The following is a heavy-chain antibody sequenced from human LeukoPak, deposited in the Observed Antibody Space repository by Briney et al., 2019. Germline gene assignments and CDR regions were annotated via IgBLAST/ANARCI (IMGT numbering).Heavy chain of an antibody. D-gene: IGHD2-2*01. CDR2: ISAYNGNT. J-gene: IGHJ4*02. V-gene: IGHV1-18*01. CDR3: AKDKGASPDAILYYFDY. CDR1: GYTFTSYG. Sequence: ASVKVSCKASGYTFTSYGNSWVRQAPGQGLEWVGWISAYNGNTNYAQKLQGRVTMTTDTSTSTAYMEVRSLRSDDTAVYYCAKDKGASPDAILYYFDYWGRGTLVTVSS.